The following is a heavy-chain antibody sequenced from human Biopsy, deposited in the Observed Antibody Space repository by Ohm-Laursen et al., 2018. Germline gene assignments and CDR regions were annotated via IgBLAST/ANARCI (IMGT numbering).Heavy chain of an antibody. Sequence: SDTLSLTCAVYGESFNGYYWSWIRQTPGKGLGWIGEINHSGRTNYNPSLKSRVTISVDTSKNQFSLKVRSVTAADTVVYYCVRGVDYYDPYHYYALDVWGQGTLVTVSS. J-gene: IGHJ6*02. CDR2: INHSGRT. CDR3: VRGVDYYDPYHYYALDV. V-gene: IGHV4-34*01. CDR1: GESFNGYY. D-gene: IGHD3-22*01.